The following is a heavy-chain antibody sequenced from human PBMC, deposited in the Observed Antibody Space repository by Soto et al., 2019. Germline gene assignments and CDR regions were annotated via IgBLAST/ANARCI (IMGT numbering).Heavy chain of an antibody. CDR1: GFTFSNAW. CDR3: TTDPSIYYYYGMDV. CDR2: IKSKTDGGTT. Sequence: PGGSLRLSCAASGFTFSNAWMNWVRQAPGKGLEWVGRIKSKTDGGTTDYAAPVKGRFTISRDDSKNTLYLQMNSLKPEGTAVYYCTTDPSIYYYYGMDVWGQGTTVTVSS. V-gene: IGHV3-15*07. J-gene: IGHJ6*02.